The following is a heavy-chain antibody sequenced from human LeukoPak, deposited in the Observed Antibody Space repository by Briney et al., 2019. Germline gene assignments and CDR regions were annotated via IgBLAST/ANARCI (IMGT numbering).Heavy chain of an antibody. Sequence: GGSLRLSCAASGFTFSSYSMNWVRQAPGKGLEWVSSISSSSSYIYYADSVKGRFTISRDNPKNSLYMQMNSLRAEDTAVYYCAPNTEDYYGSGSGPFDYWGQGTLVTVSS. V-gene: IGHV3-21*01. CDR1: GFTFSSYS. J-gene: IGHJ4*02. CDR2: ISSSSSYI. CDR3: APNTEDYYGSGSGPFDY. D-gene: IGHD3-10*01.